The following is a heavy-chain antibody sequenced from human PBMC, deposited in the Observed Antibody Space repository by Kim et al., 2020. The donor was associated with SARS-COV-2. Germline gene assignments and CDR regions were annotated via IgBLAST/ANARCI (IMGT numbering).Heavy chain of an antibody. V-gene: IGHV3-33*05. J-gene: IGHJ6*02. CDR2: ISYDGSNK. D-gene: IGHD3-10*01. CDR3: ARDRVWFGELLGPWVGGPGRRNGMDV. Sequence: GGSLRLSCAASGFTFSSYGMHWVRQAPGKGLEWVAVISYDGSNKYYADSVKGRFTISRDNSKNTLYLQMNSLRAEDTAVYYCARDRVWFGELLGPWVGGPGRRNGMDVWGQGTTVTVSS. CDR1: GFTFSSYG.